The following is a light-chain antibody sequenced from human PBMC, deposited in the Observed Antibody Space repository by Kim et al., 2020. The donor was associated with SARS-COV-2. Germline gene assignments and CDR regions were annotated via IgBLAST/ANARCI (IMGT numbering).Light chain of an antibody. J-gene: IGKJ3*01. Sequence: PASISCRCRQSLVYSDGNIYLNWFHQRPGQSPRRLIYKVSSRDSGVPDRFSGSGSGTDFTLQISRVEAEDVGVYYCMQGTHWPFTFGPGTKVDIK. CDR1: QSLVYSDGNIY. V-gene: IGKV2-30*01. CDR2: KVS. CDR3: MQGTHWPFT.